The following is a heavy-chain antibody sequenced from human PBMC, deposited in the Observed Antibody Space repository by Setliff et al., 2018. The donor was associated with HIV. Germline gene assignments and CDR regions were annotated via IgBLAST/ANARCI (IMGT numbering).Heavy chain of an antibody. Sequence: ASVKVSCKASGYTFTNNGINWVRQAPGQGLEWMGWIDPNSGDTNYAQKFQGRVTMTRDTSISTAYMELNSLKSDDTAVYYCARDYLHVFDIWGQGTMVTVSS. CDR2: IDPNSGDT. CDR3: ARDYLHVFDI. CDR1: GYTFTNNG. J-gene: IGHJ3*02. V-gene: IGHV1-2*02.